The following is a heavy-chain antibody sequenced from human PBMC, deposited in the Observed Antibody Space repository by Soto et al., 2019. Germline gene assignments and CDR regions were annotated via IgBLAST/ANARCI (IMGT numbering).Heavy chain of an antibody. D-gene: IGHD1-20*01. J-gene: IGHJ5*02. CDR1: GDSVSSKSAA. Sequence: SQTLSLTCAISGDSVSSKSAAWNWIRQSPSRGLEWLGRTYYRSKWYNEYAVSVKSRIIINPDTSKNQFSLQLNSVTPEDTAVYYCARDNRITGIVAEIDLWGRGTLVTV. CDR2: TYYRSKWYN. CDR3: ARDNRITGIVAEIDL. V-gene: IGHV6-1*01.